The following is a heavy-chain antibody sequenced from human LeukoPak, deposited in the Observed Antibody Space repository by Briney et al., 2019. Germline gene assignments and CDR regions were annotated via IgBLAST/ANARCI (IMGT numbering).Heavy chain of an antibody. CDR1: GYPFIDYW. CDR2: IYTADSDT. J-gene: IGHJ4*02. Sequence: GESLKISCKGSGYPFIDYWIGWVRQMPGKGPEWMGVIYTADSDTRYNPSFRGQVTISVDRSINTAYLQWSSLKASDTALYYCALVAATYYWGQGTLVTVSS. D-gene: IGHD2-15*01. V-gene: IGHV5-51*01. CDR3: ALVAATYY.